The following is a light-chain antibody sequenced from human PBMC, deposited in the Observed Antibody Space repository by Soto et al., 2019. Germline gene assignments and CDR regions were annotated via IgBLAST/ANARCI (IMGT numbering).Light chain of an antibody. Sequence: ETVLTQSPAALSVAPGERVTFSCRASQAVSTSFAWFQQKPGQSPRLLIYGASKRATAISDRFTGSGSGKDFTLNISNLQSEDSAVYYCHHYNYWAPYSFDQGTKVDIK. J-gene: IGKJ2*03. CDR3: HHYNYWAPYS. CDR1: QAVSTS. CDR2: GAS. V-gene: IGKV3-15*01.